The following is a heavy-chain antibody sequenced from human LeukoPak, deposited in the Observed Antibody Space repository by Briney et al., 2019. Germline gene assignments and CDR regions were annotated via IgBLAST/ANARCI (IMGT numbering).Heavy chain of an antibody. V-gene: IGHV3-74*01. J-gene: IGHJ6*02. CDR2: INGDGSSS. CDR3: TRNPGMDV. Sequence: GGSLRLSCAASGFXFSTYWMHWVRQAPGKGLVWVSRINGDGSSSTYADSVKGRFTISRDNAKNTLYLQMNSLRTEDTAVYYCTRNPGMDVWGQGTTVTVSS. CDR1: GFXFSTYW.